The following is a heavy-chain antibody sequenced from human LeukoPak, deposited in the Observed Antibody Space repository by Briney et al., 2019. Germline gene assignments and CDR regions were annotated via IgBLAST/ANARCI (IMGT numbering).Heavy chain of an antibody. CDR1: GYTFTGYY. J-gene: IGHJ4*02. CDR3: ARVPLVGHSILRSFDY. Sequence: ASVKVSCKASGYTFTGYYMHWVRHAPGQGLEWMACINPNSGGTNYAQKFQGRVTMTRDTSISTAYMELSRLRSDDTAVYYCARVPLVGHSILRSFDYWGQGTLVTVSS. V-gene: IGHV1-2*02. D-gene: IGHD3-3*02. CDR2: INPNSGGT.